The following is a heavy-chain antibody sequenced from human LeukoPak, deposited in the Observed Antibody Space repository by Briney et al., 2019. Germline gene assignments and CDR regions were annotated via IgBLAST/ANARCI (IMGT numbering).Heavy chain of an antibody. Sequence: KPSETLSLTCAVYGGSFSGYYWSWLRQPAGKGLEWIGRISSTGRTDYNPSLTRRVTISIDTSKNQLSMQLNSVTAADTAVYYCAKGAGPPWFDPWGQGTLVTVSS. J-gene: IGHJ5*02. D-gene: IGHD6-19*01. CDR3: AKGAGPPWFDP. V-gene: IGHV4-59*10. CDR1: GGSFSGYY. CDR2: ISSTGRT.